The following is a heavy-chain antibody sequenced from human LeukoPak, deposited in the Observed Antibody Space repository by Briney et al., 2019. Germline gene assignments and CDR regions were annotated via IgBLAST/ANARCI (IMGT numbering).Heavy chain of an antibody. V-gene: IGHV3-23*01. CDR1: GFSFSNYD. D-gene: IGHD3-10*01. Sequence: GGSLRLSCAASGFSFSNYDMTWVRQAPGEGLEWVSSISPGHATFYADSVKGRFTIPRDNSRNTMYLQISSLRAEDTAVYYCAKEGLTFIRGGNGMDVWGPGTTVTVSS. J-gene: IGHJ6*02. CDR2: ISPGHAT. CDR3: AKEGLTFIRGGNGMDV.